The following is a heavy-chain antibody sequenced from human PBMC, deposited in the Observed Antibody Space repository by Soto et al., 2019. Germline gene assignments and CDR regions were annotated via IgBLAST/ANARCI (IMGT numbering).Heavy chain of an antibody. CDR3: ARVNTAMVKYDY. CDR1: GFTFSSYS. CDR2: ISSSSSYI. J-gene: IGHJ4*02. Sequence: GGSLRLSCAASGFTFSSYSMNWVRQAPGKGLEWVSSISSSSSYIYYAVSVKGRFTISRDNAKNSLYLQMNSLRAEDTAVYYCARVNTAMVKYDYWGQGT. D-gene: IGHD5-18*01. V-gene: IGHV3-21*01.